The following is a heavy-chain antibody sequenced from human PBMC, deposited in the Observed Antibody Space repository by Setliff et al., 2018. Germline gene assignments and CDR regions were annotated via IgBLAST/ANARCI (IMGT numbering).Heavy chain of an antibody. CDR1: GGTFSNYC. J-gene: IGHJ6*03. Sequence: SVKVSCKASGGTFSNYCISWVRQAPGQGLEWMGGIMPKFGTPNRSQKFQGRVTITADESTSTAYMKLSGLTSEDTAVYYCASHFLTVMKYYYYMDVWGKGTTVTVS. CDR2: IMPKFGTP. D-gene: IGHD5-18*01. V-gene: IGHV1-69*13. CDR3: ASHFLTVMKYYYYMDV.